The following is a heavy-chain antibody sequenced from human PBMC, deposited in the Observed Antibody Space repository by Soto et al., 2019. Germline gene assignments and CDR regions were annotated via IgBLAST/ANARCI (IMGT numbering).Heavy chain of an antibody. D-gene: IGHD6-13*01. V-gene: IGHV4-31*03. J-gene: IGHJ4*02. CDR1: GGSISSGGYY. Sequence: SETLSLTYTVSGGSISSGGYYWSWIRQHPGKGLEWIGYIYYSGSTYYNPSLKSRVTISVDTSKSQFSLKLSSVTAADTAVYYCASYSRAYYFDYLGQGTLVTVSS. CDR3: ASYSRAYYFDY. CDR2: IYYSGST.